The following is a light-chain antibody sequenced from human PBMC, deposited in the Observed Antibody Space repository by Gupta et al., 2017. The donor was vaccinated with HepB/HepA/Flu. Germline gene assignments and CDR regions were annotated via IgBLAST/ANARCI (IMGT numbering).Light chain of an antibody. J-gene: IGLJ3*02. CDR3: QSYDSSSHWV. CDR1: SGSIASNY. V-gene: IGLV6-57*03. CDR2: EDN. Sequence: FMLPQPHSVSESPGQPVTISCTRSSGSIASNYVQWYQQRPGSAPTTVIYEDNQRPSGVPDRFSGSIDSSSNSASHTISGRKTEDEADYYCQSYDSSSHWVFGGGTKLTVL.